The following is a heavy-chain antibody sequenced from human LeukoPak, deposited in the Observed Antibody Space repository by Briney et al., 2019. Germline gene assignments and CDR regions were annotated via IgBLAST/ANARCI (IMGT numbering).Heavy chain of an antibody. J-gene: IGHJ4*02. CDR3: ARARGFNEVTASYDY. Sequence: GGSLRLSCAASGFTFNDYGMSWVRQAPGKGLEWVSGINWNGGSTGYADSVKGRFTISRDNAKNSLYLQMNSLRAEDTALYYCARARGFNEVTASYDYWGQGTLVTVSS. CDR2: INWNGGST. D-gene: IGHD2-21*02. V-gene: IGHV3-20*04. CDR1: GFTFNDYG.